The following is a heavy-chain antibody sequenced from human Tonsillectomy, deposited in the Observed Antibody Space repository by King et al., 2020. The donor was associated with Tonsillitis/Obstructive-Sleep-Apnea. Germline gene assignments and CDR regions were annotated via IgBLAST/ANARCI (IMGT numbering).Heavy chain of an antibody. CDR3: ARSYCTGGVCFWDWYFDL. V-gene: IGHV1-18*01. Sequence: VQLVESGAEVKKPGASVKVSCKASGYTFTSYGIAWVRQAPGQGLEWMGWISGYNGNTNYAQNLQGRVTMTTDTSANTAYMELWSLRSDDTAVYYCARSYCTGGVCFWDWYFDLWGRGTLVTVSS. CDR2: ISGYNGNT. CDR1: GYTFTSYG. D-gene: IGHD2-8*02. J-gene: IGHJ2*01.